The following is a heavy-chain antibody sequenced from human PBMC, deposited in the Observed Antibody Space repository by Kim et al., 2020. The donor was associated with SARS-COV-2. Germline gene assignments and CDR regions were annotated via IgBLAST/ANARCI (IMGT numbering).Heavy chain of an antibody. CDR2: ISSDGTTR. J-gene: IGHJ5*01. CDR1: GFTFSNYG. V-gene: IGHV3-48*03. Sequence: GGSLRLSCAASGFTFSNYGMNWVRQAPGKGLEWVSSISSDGTTRFYADSVKGRFTISRDNAKNSMYLQMNSLRVDDTAVYYCARATSPFKDSSSSRYFDSWGQGTLVSVSS. D-gene: IGHD3-22*01. CDR3: ARATSPFKDSSSSRYFDS.